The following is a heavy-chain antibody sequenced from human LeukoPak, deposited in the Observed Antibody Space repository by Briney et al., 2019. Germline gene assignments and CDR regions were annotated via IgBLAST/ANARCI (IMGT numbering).Heavy chain of an antibody. CDR3: ARDLGDTAMFTIDY. CDR2: ISYDGSNK. D-gene: IGHD5-18*01. CDR1: GFTFSSYA. J-gene: IGHJ4*02. Sequence: GGSLRLSCAASGFTFSSYAMHWVRQAPGKGLEWVAVISYDGSNKYYADSVKGRFTISRDNSKNTLYLQMNSLRAEDTAVYYCARDLGDTAMFTIDYWGQGTLVTVSS. V-gene: IGHV3-30*04.